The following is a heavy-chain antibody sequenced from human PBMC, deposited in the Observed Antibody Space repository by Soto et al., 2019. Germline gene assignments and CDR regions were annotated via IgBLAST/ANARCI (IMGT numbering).Heavy chain of an antibody. D-gene: IGHD3-22*01. Sequence: PGQSLKISCRTSGYKFTSSWIAWVRQMPGKGLEWMGMIFPSDSDTRYSPSFQGQVTISADRSTSTVFLQWASLKASDTAVYFCPRKDKSGYFNWFDPWGQGALVTVSS. V-gene: IGHV5-51*01. CDR3: PRKDKSGYFNWFDP. CDR2: IFPSDSDT. J-gene: IGHJ5*02. CDR1: GYKFTSSW.